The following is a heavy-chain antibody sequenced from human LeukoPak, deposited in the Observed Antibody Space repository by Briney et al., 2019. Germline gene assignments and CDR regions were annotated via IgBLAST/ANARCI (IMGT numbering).Heavy chain of an antibody. V-gene: IGHV1-18*01. J-gene: IGHJ5*02. CDR1: GDTFISYG. D-gene: IGHD3-22*01. CDR2: INPYSHNV. CDR3: ARGDIDSSGYYLNWFDP. Sequence: ASVKVSCKASGDTFISYGITWVRQAPGQGLEWMGWINPYSHNVNHVQKFQGRVSMTTDTSTTTAYLELRSLRADDTAVYYCARGDIDSSGYYLNWFDPWGQGTLVTVSS.